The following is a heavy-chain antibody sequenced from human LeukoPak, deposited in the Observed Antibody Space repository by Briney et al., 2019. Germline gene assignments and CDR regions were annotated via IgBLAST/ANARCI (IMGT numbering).Heavy chain of an antibody. V-gene: IGHV3-23*01. D-gene: IGHD3-9*01. Sequence: PGGSLRLSCEGSGLAFSSHAMTWVRQAPGKGLEWVAGITASGGSTYHAESVKGRLTISRDNSKNTLYLQMNSLRAEDTAVYYCAKDQYYDILTGPFDYWGQGTLVTVSS. CDR3: AKDQYYDILTGPFDY. J-gene: IGHJ4*02. CDR2: ITASGGST. CDR1: GLAFSSHA.